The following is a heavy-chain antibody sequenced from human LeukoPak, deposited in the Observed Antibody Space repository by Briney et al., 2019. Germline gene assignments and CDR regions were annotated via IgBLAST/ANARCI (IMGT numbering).Heavy chain of an antibody. CDR3: VSMVRGIGY. V-gene: IGHV3-30*02. D-gene: IGHD3-10*01. J-gene: IGHJ4*02. CDR1: GFTFSNHA. Sequence: GGSLRLSCAASGFTFSNHAMHWVRQAPGKGLEWVTLVWYDGNRKYHADSVKGRFTISRDNSKNSVYLQLNSLRPEDTAMYYCVSMVRGIGYWGQGTLVTVSS. CDR2: VWYDGNRK.